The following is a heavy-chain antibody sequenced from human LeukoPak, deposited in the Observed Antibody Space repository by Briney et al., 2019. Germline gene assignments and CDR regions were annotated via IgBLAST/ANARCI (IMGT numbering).Heavy chain of an antibody. V-gene: IGHV3-23*01. Sequence: GGSLRLSCATSEFTFSTYPLSWVRQAPGKGPEWVSAISGSVGATFYADSVKGRFTISRDNSKNTLYLQMNSLRAEDTAVYYCATRGRDGYNANYYGMDVWGQGTTVTVPS. CDR2: ISGSVGAT. D-gene: IGHD5-24*01. CDR1: EFTFSTYP. J-gene: IGHJ6*02. CDR3: ATRGRDGYNANYYGMDV.